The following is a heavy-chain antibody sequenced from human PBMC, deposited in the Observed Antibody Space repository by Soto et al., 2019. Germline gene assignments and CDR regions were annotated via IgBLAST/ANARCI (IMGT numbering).Heavy chain of an antibody. CDR2: IYYSGST. CDR3: ARPDIVLMVYAN. D-gene: IGHD2-8*01. J-gene: IGHJ4*02. CDR1: GGSISSSSYY. V-gene: IGHV4-39*01. Sequence: QLQLQESGPGLVKPSETLSLTCTVSGGSISSSSYYWGWIRQPPGKGLEWIGSIYYSGSTYYNPSLKSRVTISVDTSKIPFSLKLSSVTAADTAVYYCARPDIVLMVYANWGQGTLVTVSS.